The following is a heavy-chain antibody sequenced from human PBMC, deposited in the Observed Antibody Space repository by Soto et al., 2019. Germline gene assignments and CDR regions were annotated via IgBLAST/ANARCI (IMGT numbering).Heavy chain of an antibody. Sequence: SETLSLTCAVYGGSFSGYYWSWIRQPPGKGLEWIGEINHSGSTNYDPSLKSRVTISVDTSKNQFSLKLSSVTAADTAVYYCARDGSSGWLSGMDVWGQGTTVTVSS. V-gene: IGHV4-34*01. CDR1: GGSFSGYY. J-gene: IGHJ6*02. D-gene: IGHD6-19*01. CDR3: ARDGSSGWLSGMDV. CDR2: INHSGST.